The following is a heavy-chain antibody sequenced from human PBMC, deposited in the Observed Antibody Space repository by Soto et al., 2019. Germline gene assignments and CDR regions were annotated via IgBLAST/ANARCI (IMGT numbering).Heavy chain of an antibody. CDR3: ARDLELGYCTNGVCLYYYYGMDV. D-gene: IGHD2-8*01. J-gene: IGHJ6*02. CDR2: IKQDGSEK. Sequence: PGGSLRLSCAASGFTFSSYWMSWVRQAPGKGLEWVANIKQDGSEKYYVDSVKGRFTISRDNAKNSLYLQMNSLRAEDTAVYYCARDLELGYCTNGVCLYYYYGMDVWGQGTTVTVSS. V-gene: IGHV3-7*03. CDR1: GFTFSSYW.